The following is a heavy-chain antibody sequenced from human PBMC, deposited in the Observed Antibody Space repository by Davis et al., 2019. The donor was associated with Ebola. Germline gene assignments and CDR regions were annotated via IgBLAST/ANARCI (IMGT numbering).Heavy chain of an antibody. J-gene: IGHJ4*02. CDR2: ISSNGGST. V-gene: IGHV3-64*04. D-gene: IGHD5-12*01. Sequence: GESLKISCAASGFTFSSYAMHWLRPAPGTGLEYVSAISSNGGSTYYADSVKGRFTISRDNAKNSLYLQMNSLRAEDTAVYYCARVGSGYASYYFDYWGQGTLVTVSS. CDR1: GFTFSSYA. CDR3: ARVGSGYASYYFDY.